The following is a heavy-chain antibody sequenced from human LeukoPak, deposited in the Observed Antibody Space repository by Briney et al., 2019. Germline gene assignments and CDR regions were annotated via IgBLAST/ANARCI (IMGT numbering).Heavy chain of an antibody. V-gene: IGHV1-8*01. CDR3: VRGDYDSSGYDGNYNY. D-gene: IGHD3-22*01. CDR1: GYTFTSYD. CDR2: MNPNSINT. Sequence: ASVKVSCKASGYTFTSYDINWVRQASGQGLEWMGWMNPNSINTVYAQNFQGRVTMTRNTSISTVYMELSSLRSEDTAVYYCVRGDYDSSGYDGNYNYWGQGTLVTVSS. J-gene: IGHJ4*02.